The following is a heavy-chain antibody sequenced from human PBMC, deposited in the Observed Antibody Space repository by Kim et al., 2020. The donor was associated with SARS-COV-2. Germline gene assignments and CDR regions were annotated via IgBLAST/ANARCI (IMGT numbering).Heavy chain of an antibody. D-gene: IGHD3-10*01. J-gene: IGHJ3*02. V-gene: IGHV3-73*01. CDR2: IRSKANSYAT. CDR3: TITMVRGLRIVFDI. CDR1: GFTFSGSA. Sequence: GGSLRLSCAASGFTFSGSAMHWVRQASGKGLEWVGRIRSKANSYATAYAASVKGRFTISRDDSKNTAYLQMNSLKTEDTAVYYCTITMVRGLRIVFDIWGQGTMVTVSS.